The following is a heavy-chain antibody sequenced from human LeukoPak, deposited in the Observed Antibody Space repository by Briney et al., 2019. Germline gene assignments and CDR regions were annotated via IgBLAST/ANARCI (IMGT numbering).Heavy chain of an antibody. J-gene: IGHJ4*02. D-gene: IGHD3-22*01. CDR1: GGSINSGGYY. V-gene: IGHV4-31*03. CDR2: IYYSGST. CDR3: ATLGDDSSGYALSSFDY. Sequence: SETLSLTCTVSGGSINSGGYYWTWIRQHPGKGLEWIGFIYYSGSTYYNPSLKSRVTISVDTSKIQFSLKLSSVTAADTAVYYCATLGDDSSGYALSSFDYWGQGTLVTVSS.